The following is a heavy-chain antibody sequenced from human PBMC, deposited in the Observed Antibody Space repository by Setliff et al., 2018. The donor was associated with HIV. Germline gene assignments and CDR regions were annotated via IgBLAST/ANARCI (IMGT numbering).Heavy chain of an antibody. D-gene: IGHD3-10*02. CDR1: GFTFSDYY. CDR2: ISRDGNTI. Sequence: GGSLRLSCAASGFTFSDYYMSWLRQAPGKGLEWVSYISRDGNTIYYADSVKGRFTISRDNAKKSLYLQMNSLRADDTAVYYCARDTMWAFDIWGQGTLVTVSS. V-gene: IGHV3-11*04. CDR3: ARDTMWAFDI. J-gene: IGHJ3*02.